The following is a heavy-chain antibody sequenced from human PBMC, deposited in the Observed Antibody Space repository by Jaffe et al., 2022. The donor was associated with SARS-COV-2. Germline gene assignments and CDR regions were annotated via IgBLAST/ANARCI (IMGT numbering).Heavy chain of an antibody. V-gene: IGHV3-23*01. Sequence: EVQLLESGGGLVQPGGSLRLSCAASGFTFSSYAMSWVRQAPGKGLEWVSAISGSGGSTYYADSVKGRFTISRDNSKNTLYLQMNSLRAEDTAVYYCAKDRSPELLRTGTTRGDYWGQGTLVTVSS. CDR2: ISGSGGST. J-gene: IGHJ4*02. D-gene: IGHD1-1*01. CDR1: GFTFSSYA. CDR3: AKDRSPELLRTGTTRGDY.